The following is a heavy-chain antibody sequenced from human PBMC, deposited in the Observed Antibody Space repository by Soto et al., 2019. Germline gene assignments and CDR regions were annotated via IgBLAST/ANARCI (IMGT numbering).Heavy chain of an antibody. V-gene: IGHV4-4*02. CDR2: IYYRGST. CDR3: ARTSPGPYDNSGFGMDV. J-gene: IGHJ6*02. Sequence: SETLSLTCAVSGGSISSSNWWSWVRQPPGKGLEWIGEIYYRGSTNYNPSLESRTTISVDTSKRQFSLKLTSVTAADTAVYFCARTSPGPYDNSGFGMDVWGQGTTVTVSS. D-gene: IGHD3-22*01. CDR1: GGSISSSNW.